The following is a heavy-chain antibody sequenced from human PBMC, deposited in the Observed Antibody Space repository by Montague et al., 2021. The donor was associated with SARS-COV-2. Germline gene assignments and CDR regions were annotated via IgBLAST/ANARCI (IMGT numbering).Heavy chain of an antibody. D-gene: IGHD3-22*01. V-gene: IGHV3-21*01. J-gene: IGHJ3*02. CDR1: GFTFSTYA. CDR2: LSAADTYV. Sequence: SLRLSCAASGFTFSTYAMRWVRQAPGKGLEWVSSLSAADTYVYYADSVKGRFTVSRDDAKNSLYLQMDNLRVEDTAIYYCARPNSDVISLIQVRSGIGFDIWGQGAQVTVSS. CDR3: ARPNSDVISLIQVRSGIGFDI.